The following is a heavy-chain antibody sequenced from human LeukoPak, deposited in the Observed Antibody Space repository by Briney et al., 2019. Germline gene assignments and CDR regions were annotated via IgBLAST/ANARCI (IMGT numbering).Heavy chain of an antibody. CDR2: IYYRGST. Sequence: KPSETLSLTCTVSGASISSYYWSWIRQPPGKGLEWIGYIYYRGSTNYNPSLKSRVTLSVDTSKNQFSLKLSSVTAADTAVYYCASGPYPAAGTDHQFDYWGQGTLVTVSS. J-gene: IGHJ4*02. V-gene: IGHV4-59*01. CDR1: GASISSYY. CDR3: ASGPYPAAGTDHQFDY. D-gene: IGHD6-13*01.